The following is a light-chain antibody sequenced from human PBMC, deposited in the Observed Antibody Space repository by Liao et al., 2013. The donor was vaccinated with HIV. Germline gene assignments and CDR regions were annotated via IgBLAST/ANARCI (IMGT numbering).Light chain of an antibody. CDR3: HVWDRTSDHPV. V-gene: IGLV3-21*04. Sequence: SYVLTQPPSVSVAPGKTANISCGGNDIGTNSVHWYQQKPGQAPVLVMSSTSDRPSGIPERFSGSTSRSKATLTISRVEAGDEADYYCHVWDRTSDHPVFGGGTKLTVL. CDR1: DIGTNS. J-gene: IGLJ2*01. CDR2: STS.